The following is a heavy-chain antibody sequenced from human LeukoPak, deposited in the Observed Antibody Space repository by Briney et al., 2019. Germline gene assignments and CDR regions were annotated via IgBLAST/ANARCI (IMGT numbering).Heavy chain of an antibody. CDR2: INQGSSDI. J-gene: IGHJ4*02. CDR1: GFTFSGYW. Sequence: GGSLRLSCATSGFTFSGYWMTWVRQPPGKGLEWVANINQGSSDIYYVDSVRGRFTISRDNAKNSLYLQMNSLRAEDTAVYFCARVDTHHNGCPYWGQGTLVTVSS. V-gene: IGHV3-7*01. CDR3: ARVDTHHNGCPY. D-gene: IGHD1-1*01.